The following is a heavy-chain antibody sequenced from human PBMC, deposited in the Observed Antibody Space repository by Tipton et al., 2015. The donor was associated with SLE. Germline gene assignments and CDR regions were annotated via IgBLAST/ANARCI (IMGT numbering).Heavy chain of an antibody. V-gene: IGHV3-21*01. CDR3: ARGAVVTTYYFDY. J-gene: IGHJ4*02. Sequence: SLRLSCAASGFTFSSYSMNWVRQAPGKGLEWVSSISSSSSYIYYADSVKGRFTISRDNAKNSLYLQMNSLRAEDTAVYYCARGAVVTTYYFDYWGQGTLVTVSS. CDR1: GFTFSSYS. D-gene: IGHD4-23*01. CDR2: ISSSSSYI.